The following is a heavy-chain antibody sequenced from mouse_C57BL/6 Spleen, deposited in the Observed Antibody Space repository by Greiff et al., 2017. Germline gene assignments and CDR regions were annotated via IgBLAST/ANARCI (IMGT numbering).Heavy chain of an antibody. V-gene: IGHV5-4*01. CDR1: GFTFSSYA. J-gene: IGHJ2*01. CDR2: ISDGGSYP. D-gene: IGHD3-2*02. Sequence: DVMLVESGGGLVKPGGSLKLSCAASGFTFSSYAMSWVRQTPEKRLEWVATISDGGSYPYYPDNVKGRFTISRDNAKNNQYLQMSHLKSEDTAMYYCARDGARQLRLDYFDDGGKGTTLTVSS. CDR3: ARDGARQLRLDYFDD.